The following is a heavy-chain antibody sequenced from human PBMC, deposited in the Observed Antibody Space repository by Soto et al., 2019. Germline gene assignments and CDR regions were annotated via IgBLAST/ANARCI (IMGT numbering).Heavy chain of an antibody. CDR2: VSYDGSNK. J-gene: IGHJ6*02. D-gene: IGHD2-8*01. CDR3: ARGIRDLISGMDV. V-gene: IGHV3-30-3*01. Sequence: QVQLVESGGGVVQPGRSLGLACAASGFTCIKYAIHWVLQVPGQGPEWVAVVSYDGSNKYYADSVRGRFTISRDNSKNTVHLQMNSLRVEDTAVYYCARGIRDLISGMDVWGQGTTVTVSS. CDR1: GFTCIKYA.